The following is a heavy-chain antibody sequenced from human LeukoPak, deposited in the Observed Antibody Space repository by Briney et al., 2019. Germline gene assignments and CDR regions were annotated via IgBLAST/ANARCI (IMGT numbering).Heavy chain of an antibody. Sequence: PGGSLRLSCAASGFTFSSYAMTWVRQAPGKGLEWVSTISGSGDGTYYADSVKGRFTISSDNSKQTLYLQMNSLGAEDTAVYYCAKGFTSTALFDYWGQGTLVTVSS. CDR1: GFTFSSYA. CDR3: AKGFTSTALFDY. V-gene: IGHV3-23*01. D-gene: IGHD5-18*01. CDR2: ISGSGDGT. J-gene: IGHJ4*02.